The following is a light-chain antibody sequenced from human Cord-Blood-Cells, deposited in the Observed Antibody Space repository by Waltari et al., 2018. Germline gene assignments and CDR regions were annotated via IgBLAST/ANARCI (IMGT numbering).Light chain of an antibody. Sequence: DIQMTQSPSSLSASVGDRVTITCQASKDISNYLNWHQQKPGKAPKLLIYDASNLETGVPARFSGSGSGTDFTFTTSSLHPSDIATYYCQQYDNLPLTFGGGTKVEIK. CDR1: KDISNY. CDR3: QQYDNLPLT. CDR2: DAS. J-gene: IGKJ4*01. V-gene: IGKV1-33*01.